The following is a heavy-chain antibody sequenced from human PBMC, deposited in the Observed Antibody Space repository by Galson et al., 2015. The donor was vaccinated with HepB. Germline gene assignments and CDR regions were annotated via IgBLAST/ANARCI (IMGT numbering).Heavy chain of an antibody. Sequence: SLRLSCAASGFTFSSYSMNWVRQAPGKGLEWVSSISSSSSYIYYADSVKGRFTISRDNAKNSLYLQMNSLRAEDTAVYYCARALRPSEWEQRAGDAFDIWGQGTMVTVSS. CDR2: ISSSSSYI. V-gene: IGHV3-21*01. CDR1: GFTFSSYS. J-gene: IGHJ3*02. CDR3: ARALRPSEWEQRAGDAFDI. D-gene: IGHD1-26*01.